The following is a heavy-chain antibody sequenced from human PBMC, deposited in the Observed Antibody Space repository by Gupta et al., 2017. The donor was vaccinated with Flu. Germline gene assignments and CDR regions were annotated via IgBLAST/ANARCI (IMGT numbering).Heavy chain of an antibody. Sequence: QVQLLASGPGLVKPSQTLSLICTVSGGSFSSGDYYWTWIRQSAGKGLEWIGRIYNSGIANYNPSLKSRVTISIDTSKNQFSLNLTSVTAADTAVYYCARTATNYVHYYGFDVWGQGTTVTVSS. D-gene: IGHD1-7*01. V-gene: IGHV4-61*02. CDR2: IYNSGIA. CDR1: GGSFSSGDYY. J-gene: IGHJ6*02. CDR3: ARTATNYVHYYGFDV.